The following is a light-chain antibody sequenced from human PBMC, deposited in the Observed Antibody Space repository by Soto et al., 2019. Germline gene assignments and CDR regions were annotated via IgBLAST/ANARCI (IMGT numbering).Light chain of an antibody. CDR2: GAS. CDR3: QQYGGSPIT. J-gene: IGKJ5*01. V-gene: IGKV3-20*01. Sequence: EIVLTQSPGTLSLPPWGIATLSCRASQSVSRRLAWYQQRPGQSPRLLISGASMRASGVPVRFIGSGSGTDFTLTITRLEPEDFAVYYCQQYGGSPITFGLGTRLEIK. CDR1: QSVSRR.